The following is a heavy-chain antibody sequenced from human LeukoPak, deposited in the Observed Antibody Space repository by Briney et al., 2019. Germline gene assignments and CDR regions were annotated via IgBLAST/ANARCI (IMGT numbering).Heavy chain of an antibody. J-gene: IGHJ3*02. CDR2: ISSSGSTI. CDR1: GFTFSDYY. Sequence: GGSLRLSCAASGFTFSDYYMSWIRQAPGKGLEWVSYISSSGSTIYCADSVKGRFTISRDNAKNSLYLQMNSLRAEDTAVYYCARSHCSGGSCNRADAFDIWGQGTMVTVSS. CDR3: ARSHCSGGSCNRADAFDI. D-gene: IGHD2-15*01. V-gene: IGHV3-11*04.